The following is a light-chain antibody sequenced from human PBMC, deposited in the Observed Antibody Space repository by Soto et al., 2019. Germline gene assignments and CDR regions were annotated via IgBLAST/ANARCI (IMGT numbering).Light chain of an antibody. J-gene: IGKJ1*01. CDR2: GVS. CDR1: ESVGSH. CDR3: QQYDNWPPWT. V-gene: IGKV3-15*01. Sequence: DTVMTQSPATLSLSPGETGTLSCRASESVGSHLAWYQQIPGQAPRLLIYGVSTRATGIPARFRGSGSETEFTLTIGSLQSEDVGVYFCQQYDNWPPWTFGEGTKVEI.